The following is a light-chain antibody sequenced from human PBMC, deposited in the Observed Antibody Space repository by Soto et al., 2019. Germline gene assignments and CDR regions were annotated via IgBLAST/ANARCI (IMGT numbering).Light chain of an antibody. CDR3: QQYNNWPRT. Sequence: EIVMTQSPATVSVAPGDRATLSCRASRTVHSNVAWYQHKPGQAPRLLIYGSSFRSTGAPARFSGSGFGTDFTLTISSLQSEDFVVYYCQQYNNWPRTFGQGTKLEV. J-gene: IGKJ1*01. CDR1: RTVHSN. CDR2: GSS. V-gene: IGKV3-15*01.